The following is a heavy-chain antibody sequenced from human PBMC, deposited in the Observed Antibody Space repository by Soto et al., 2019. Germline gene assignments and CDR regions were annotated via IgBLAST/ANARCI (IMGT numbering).Heavy chain of an antibody. CDR1: GFTFSSYW. J-gene: IGHJ5*02. Sequence: EVQLVESGGGLVQPGGSLRLSCAASGFTFSSYWMSWVRQAPGKGLEWVANIKQDGSEKYYVDSVKGRFTISRDNAKNSLYLQMNSLRAEDTAVYYCAREGVLLWFGELFNWFDPWGQGTLVTVSS. CDR2: IKQDGSEK. V-gene: IGHV3-7*01. D-gene: IGHD3-10*01. CDR3: AREGVLLWFGELFNWFDP.